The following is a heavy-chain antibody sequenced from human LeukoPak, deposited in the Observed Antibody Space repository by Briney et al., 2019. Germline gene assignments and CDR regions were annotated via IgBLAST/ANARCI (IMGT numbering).Heavy chain of an antibody. CDR3: ASRMVATILFDYYGMDV. CDR1: GFTVSSNY. J-gene: IGHJ6*02. Sequence: GGSLRLSCTASGFTVSSNYMSWVRQAPGKGLEWVSVIFSGGGTYYADSVKGRFTLSRDNSKNTLYLRMSSLRAEDTAVYYCASRMVATILFDYYGMDVWGQGTTVTVSS. V-gene: IGHV3-66*01. CDR2: IFSGGGT. D-gene: IGHD5-12*01.